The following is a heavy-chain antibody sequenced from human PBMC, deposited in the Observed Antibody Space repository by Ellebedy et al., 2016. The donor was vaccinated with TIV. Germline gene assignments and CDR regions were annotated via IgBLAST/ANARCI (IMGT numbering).Heavy chain of an antibody. J-gene: IGHJ3*02. Sequence: GESLKISXAASGFTFSSYAMSWVRQAPGKGLEWVSAISGSGGSTYYADSVKGRFTISRDNSKNTLYLQMNSLRAEDTAVYYCAKDLYGGDSDDAFDIWGQGTMVTVSS. D-gene: IGHD2-21*02. CDR2: ISGSGGST. CDR3: AKDLYGGDSDDAFDI. CDR1: GFTFSSYA. V-gene: IGHV3-23*01.